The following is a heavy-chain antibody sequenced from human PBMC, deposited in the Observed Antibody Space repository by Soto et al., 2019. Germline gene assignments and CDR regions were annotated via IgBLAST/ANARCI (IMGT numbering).Heavy chain of an antibody. Sequence: QVQLVESGGGVVQSGRSLRLSCAASGFTFSNYGMQWVRQAPGKGLEWVAVIWYDGSNKYYADSVKGRFTISRDNSTNTLYQQMNRLRAGDTGVYYCARDSGLGSGWYGFDYWGQGTLVSVSS. CDR2: IWYDGSNK. CDR3: ARDSGLGSGWYGFDY. V-gene: IGHV3-33*01. D-gene: IGHD6-19*01. CDR1: GFTFSNYG. J-gene: IGHJ4*02.